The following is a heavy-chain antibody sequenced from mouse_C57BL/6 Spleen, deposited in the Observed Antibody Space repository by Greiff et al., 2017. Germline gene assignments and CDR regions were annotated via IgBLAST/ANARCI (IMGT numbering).Heavy chain of an antibody. CDR1: GYTFTSYW. J-gene: IGHJ3*01. Sequence: QVQLQQPGAELVKPGASVKLSCKASGYTFTSYWMHWVKQRPGRGLEWIGRIVPNSGGTKYNEKFKSKATLTVDKPSSTAYMQLSSLTSLDSAVYNCARGESYYGSSPFAYWGQGTLVTVSA. D-gene: IGHD1-1*01. CDR3: ARGESYYGSSPFAY. CDR2: IVPNSGGT. V-gene: IGHV1-72*01.